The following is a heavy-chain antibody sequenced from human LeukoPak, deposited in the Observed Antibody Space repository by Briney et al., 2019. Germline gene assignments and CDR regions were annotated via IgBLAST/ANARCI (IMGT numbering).Heavy chain of an antibody. CDR2: MNPNSGNT. CDR1: GYTFTSYD. D-gene: IGHD6-13*01. V-gene: IGHV1-8*03. Sequence: GASVKVSCKASGYTFTSYDINWVRQATGQGLEWMGWMNPNSGNTGYAQKFQGRVTITRNTSISTAYMELSSLRSEDTAVYYCATESIAAAGTQDYWGQGTLVTVSS. J-gene: IGHJ4*02. CDR3: ATESIAAAGTQDY.